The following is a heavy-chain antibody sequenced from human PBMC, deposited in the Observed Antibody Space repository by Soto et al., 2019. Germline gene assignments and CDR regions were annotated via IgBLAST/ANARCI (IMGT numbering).Heavy chain of an antibody. J-gene: IGHJ4*02. V-gene: IGHV3-33*01. D-gene: IGHD3-10*01. CDR3: ARDRAIVLKWFWELLFDY. Sequence: QVQLVESGGGVVQPGRSLRLSCAASGFTFSSYGMHWVRQAPGKGLEWVAVIWYDGSNKYYADSVKGRFTISRDNSKNTLYLQMNSLRAEDTAVYYCARDRAIVLKWFWELLFDYWGQGTLVTVSS. CDR2: IWYDGSNK. CDR1: GFTFSSYG.